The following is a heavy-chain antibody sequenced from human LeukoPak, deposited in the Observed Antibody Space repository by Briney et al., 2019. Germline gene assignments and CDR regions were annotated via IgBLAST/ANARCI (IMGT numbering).Heavy chain of an antibody. Sequence: GGSLRLSCAASGFTFSSYAMHWVRQAPGKGLEWVADISYDGSNKYYADSVKGRFTISRDNSKNTLYLQMNSLRAEDTAVYYCARGSHFDWLLNNDYWGQGTLVTVSS. J-gene: IGHJ4*02. CDR3: ARGSHFDWLLNNDY. CDR1: GFTFSSYA. D-gene: IGHD3-9*01. V-gene: IGHV3-30*04. CDR2: ISYDGSNK.